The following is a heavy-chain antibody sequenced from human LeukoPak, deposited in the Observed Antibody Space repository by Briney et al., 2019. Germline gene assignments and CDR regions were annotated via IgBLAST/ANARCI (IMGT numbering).Heavy chain of an antibody. CDR1: GYTFTGYY. Sequence: ASVKVSCKASGYTFTGYYMHWVRQAPGQGREWMGRINPKSGGTNYAQKFQGRVTMTRDTSISTAYMELSRLRSDDTAVYYCAAIIGEAAFDIWGQGTMVTVSS. CDR3: AAIIGEAAFDI. CDR2: INPKSGGT. V-gene: IGHV1-2*06. D-gene: IGHD3-10*01. J-gene: IGHJ3*02.